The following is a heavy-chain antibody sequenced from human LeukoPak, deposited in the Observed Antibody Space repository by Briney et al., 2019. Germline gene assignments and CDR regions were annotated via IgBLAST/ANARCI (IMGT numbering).Heavy chain of an antibody. J-gene: IGHJ4*02. Sequence: GGSLRLSCAASGFTFSSYAMHWVRQAPGKGLEYVSSIGSSGSTIHYGSSVKDRFTISRDNSKNTLYLQMGSLRAEDMAVYYCARGGSGWYRGGFDYWGQGTLVTVSS. CDR3: ARGGSGWYRGGFDY. V-gene: IGHV3-64*01. D-gene: IGHD6-19*01. CDR2: IGSSGSTI. CDR1: GFTFSSYA.